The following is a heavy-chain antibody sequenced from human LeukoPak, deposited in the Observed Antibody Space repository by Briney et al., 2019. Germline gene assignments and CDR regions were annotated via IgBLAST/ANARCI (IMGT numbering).Heavy chain of an antibody. J-gene: IGHJ4*02. CDR1: GYMFTGYY. D-gene: IGHD2-2*01. Sequence: ASVKVSCKASGYMFTGYYIHWVRQAPGQGLEWMGWIIPNSGGTNYAQKFQGRVTMTRDMSTSTVYMELSSLRSEDTAVYYCARDYDVVPAAIGYSFDYRGQGTLVTVSS. CDR2: IIPNSGGT. CDR3: ARDYDVVPAAIGYSFDY. V-gene: IGHV1-2*02.